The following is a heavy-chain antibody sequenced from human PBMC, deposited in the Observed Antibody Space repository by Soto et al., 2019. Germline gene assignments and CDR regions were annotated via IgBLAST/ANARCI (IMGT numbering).Heavy chain of an antibody. J-gene: IGHJ4*02. CDR2: IYYTGSA. CDR1: GGSINSGDFY. CDR3: ARVDILTGYHY. Sequence: TVSGGSINSGDFYWSWIRQPPGKGLEWIGYIYYTGSAYYSPSLKSRVTISIDTSKNQFSLNLTSVTAADTAVHYCARVDILTGYHYWGQGTLAPVSS. D-gene: IGHD3-9*01. V-gene: IGHV4-30-4*01.